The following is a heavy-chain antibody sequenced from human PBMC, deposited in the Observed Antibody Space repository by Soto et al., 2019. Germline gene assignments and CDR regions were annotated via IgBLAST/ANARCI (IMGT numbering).Heavy chain of an antibody. Sequence: SETLSLTCTVSGGSISSYYWSWIRQPPGKGLEWIGYIYYSGSTNYNPSLKSRVTISVDTSKNQFSLKLSSVTAADTAVYYCARDGGVIRGLYYYYGMDVWGQGTTVTVSS. D-gene: IGHD3-10*01. CDR2: IYYSGST. CDR1: GGSISSYY. CDR3: ARDGGVIRGLYYYYGMDV. V-gene: IGHV4-59*01. J-gene: IGHJ6*02.